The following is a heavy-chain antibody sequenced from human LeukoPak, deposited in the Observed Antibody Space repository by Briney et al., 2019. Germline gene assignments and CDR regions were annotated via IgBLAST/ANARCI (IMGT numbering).Heavy chain of an antibody. V-gene: IGHV3-30*18. CDR2: ISYDGSNK. CDR1: GFTFSSYG. J-gene: IGHJ4*02. CDR3: AKDRGGYYYFDY. D-gene: IGHD3-22*01. Sequence: GRSLRLSCAASGFTFSSYGMHWVRQAPGKGLEWVAVISYDGSNKYYADSVKGRFTTSRDNSKNTLYLQMNSLRAEDTAVYYCAKDRGGYYYFDYWGQGTLVTVSS.